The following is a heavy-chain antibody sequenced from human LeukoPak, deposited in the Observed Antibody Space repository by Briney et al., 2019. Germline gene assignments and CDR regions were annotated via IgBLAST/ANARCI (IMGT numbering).Heavy chain of an antibody. CDR2: ISSSGSTI. J-gene: IGHJ4*02. CDR3: AKAIAVAGTYIDY. CDR1: GFTFSDYY. Sequence: GGSLRLSCAASGFTFSDYYMSWIRQAPGKGLEWVSYISSSGSTIYYADSVKGRFTISRDNAKNSLYLQTNSLRAEDTAVYYCAKAIAVAGTYIDYWGQGTLVTVSS. V-gene: IGHV3-11*01. D-gene: IGHD6-19*01.